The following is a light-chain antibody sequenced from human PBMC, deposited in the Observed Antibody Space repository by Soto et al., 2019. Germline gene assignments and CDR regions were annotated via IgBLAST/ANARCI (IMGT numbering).Light chain of an antibody. J-gene: IGLJ3*02. CDR3: AAWDDSLSGRVV. CDR1: SSNIGSNY. V-gene: IGLV1-47*01. CDR2: RNN. Sequence: QSVLTQPPAASGTPGQRVTISCSGSSSNIGSNYVYWYQQLPGTAPKHLIYRNNQRPSGVPDRFSGSKSGTSASLAISGLRSEDEADYYCAAWDDSLSGRVVFGGGTKLTVL.